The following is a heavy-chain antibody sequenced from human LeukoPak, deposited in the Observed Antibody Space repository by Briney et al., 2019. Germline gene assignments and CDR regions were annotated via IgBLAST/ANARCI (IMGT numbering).Heavy chain of an antibody. D-gene: IGHD1-1*01. CDR3: ARGRRYNGYYYYYMDV. CDR2: INHSGST. J-gene: IGHJ6*03. CDR1: GGSFSGYY. Sequence: SETLSLTCAVYGGSFSGYYWSWIRQPPGKGLEWIGEINHSGSTNYNPSLKSRVTISVDTSKNQFSLKLSSVTAADTAVYYCARGRRYNGYYYYYMDVWGKGTTVTVSS. V-gene: IGHV4-34*01.